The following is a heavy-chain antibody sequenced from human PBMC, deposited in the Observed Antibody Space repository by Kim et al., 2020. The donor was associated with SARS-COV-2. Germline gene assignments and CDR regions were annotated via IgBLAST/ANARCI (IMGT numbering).Heavy chain of an antibody. CDR1: GFTFTTYA. Sequence: GGSLRLSCAASGFTFTTYAMSWVRQAPGKGLEWVSTINGSAGSTYYADSVKGRFTISRDNSKNTLYLQMNSLRAEDTAVYYCAKNRVVGATAVHYWGQGTLVTVSS. D-gene: IGHD2-15*01. CDR3: AKNRVVGATAVHY. V-gene: IGHV3-23*01. J-gene: IGHJ4*02. CDR2: INGSAGST.